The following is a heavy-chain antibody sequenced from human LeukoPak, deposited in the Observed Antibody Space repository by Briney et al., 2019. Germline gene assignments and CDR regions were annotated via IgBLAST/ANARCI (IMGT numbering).Heavy chain of an antibody. CDR1: GFTFDDYA. D-gene: IGHD4-17*01. CDR2: ISWNSGSI. Sequence: GGSLRLSCAASGFTFDDYAMHWVRQAPGKGLEWVSGISWNSGSIGYADSVKGRFTISRDNAKNSLYLQMNSLRAEDTALYYCAKAGYGDYADYWGQGTLVTVSS. J-gene: IGHJ4*02. V-gene: IGHV3-9*01. CDR3: AKAGYGDYADY.